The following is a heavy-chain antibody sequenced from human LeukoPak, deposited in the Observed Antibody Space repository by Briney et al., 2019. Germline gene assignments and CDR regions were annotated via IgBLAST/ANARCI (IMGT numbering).Heavy chain of an antibody. Sequence: TGGSLRLSCAASGFTFSDYYMSWIRQAPGKGLEWVSYISSSSSYTNYADSVQGRFTISRDNAKNSLYLQMNSLRAEDTAVYYCAREDKATIYDWGQGTLVTVSS. CDR2: ISSSSSYT. CDR1: GFTFSDYY. D-gene: IGHD5-24*01. J-gene: IGHJ4*02. V-gene: IGHV3-11*05. CDR3: AREDKATIYD.